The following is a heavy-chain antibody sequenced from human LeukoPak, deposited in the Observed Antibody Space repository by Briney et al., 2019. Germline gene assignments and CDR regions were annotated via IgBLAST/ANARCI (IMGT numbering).Heavy chain of an antibody. CDR1: GFTFRSYA. D-gene: IGHD3-9*01. CDR2: ISGSGGST. J-gene: IGHJ4*02. CDR3: AKVGPRWFLV. V-gene: IGHV3-23*01. Sequence: PGGSLRLSCAASGFTFRSYAMSWVRQAPGKGLKWVSTISGSGGSTYYADSVKGRFTISRDNSKNTLYLQMNSLRAEDTAVYYCAKVGPRWFLVWGQGTLVTVSS.